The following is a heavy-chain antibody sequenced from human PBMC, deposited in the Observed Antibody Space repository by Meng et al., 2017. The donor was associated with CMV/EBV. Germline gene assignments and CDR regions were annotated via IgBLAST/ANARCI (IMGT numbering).Heavy chain of an antibody. J-gene: IGHJ4*02. Sequence: GESLKISCAASGFTFSSYSMNWVPQAPGKGLEWVSSISSSSSYIYYADSVKGRFTISRDNAKNSLYLQMNSLRAEDTAVYYCATNLNCSSTSCSRYFDYWGQGTLVTVSS. CDR3: ATNLNCSSTSCSRYFDY. CDR2: ISSSSSYI. V-gene: IGHV3-21*01. CDR1: GFTFSSYS. D-gene: IGHD2-2*01.